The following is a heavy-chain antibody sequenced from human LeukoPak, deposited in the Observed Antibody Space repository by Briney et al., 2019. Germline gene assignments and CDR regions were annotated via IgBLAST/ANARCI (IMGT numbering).Heavy chain of an antibody. CDR3: AKDLVDSYNKGRP. V-gene: IGHV3-23*01. CDR1: GFTFSSYA. Sequence: QPGGSLRLSCAASGFTFSSYAMSWVRQAPGKGLEWVSAISGSGGSTYYADSGKGRFTISRDNSKNTLYLPMNSLRAEDTAVYYCAKDLVDSYNKGRPWGQGTLVTVSS. CDR2: ISGSGGST. D-gene: IGHD5-24*01. J-gene: IGHJ5*02.